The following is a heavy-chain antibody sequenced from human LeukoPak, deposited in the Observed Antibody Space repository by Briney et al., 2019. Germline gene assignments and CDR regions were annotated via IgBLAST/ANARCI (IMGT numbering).Heavy chain of an antibody. CDR1: GGSISSSSYY. D-gene: IGHD5-24*01. Sequence: SETLSLTCTVSGGSISSSSYYWGWIRQPPGKGLEWIGSIYYSGSTYYNPSLKSRVTISVDTSKNQFSLKLSSVTAADTAVYYCARRRGGYNGNWYFDLWGRGTLVTVSS. V-gene: IGHV4-39*07. J-gene: IGHJ2*01. CDR2: IYYSGST. CDR3: ARRRGGYNGNWYFDL.